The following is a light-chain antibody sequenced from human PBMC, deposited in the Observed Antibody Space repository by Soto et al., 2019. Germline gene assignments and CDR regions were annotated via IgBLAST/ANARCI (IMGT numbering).Light chain of an antibody. Sequence: DIQMTQSPSTLSPSLGDRVTITCRASQSISSWLAWYQQKPGKAPNLLIYDASSLASGVPSRFSGSGSGTEFTLTISSLQPDDFATYYCQHYNSYSEAFGQGTKVDIK. CDR3: QHYNSYSEA. CDR1: QSISSW. CDR2: DAS. V-gene: IGKV1-5*01. J-gene: IGKJ1*01.